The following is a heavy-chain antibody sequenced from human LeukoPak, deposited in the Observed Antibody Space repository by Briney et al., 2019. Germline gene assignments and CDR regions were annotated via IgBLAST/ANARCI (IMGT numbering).Heavy chain of an antibody. Sequence: PGGSLRLSCAASGFTFTSYVIHWVRQAPGKGLEWVAVVSYDGSHQDYADSVKGRFSISRDNSKNTLHLQMNSLRPEDTAVYYCARGPGALRYLEWGDYMDVWGKGTTVTVSS. J-gene: IGHJ6*03. CDR1: GFTFTSYV. CDR3: ARGPGALRYLEWGDYMDV. CDR2: VSYDGSHQ. V-gene: IGHV3-30*16. D-gene: IGHD3-3*01.